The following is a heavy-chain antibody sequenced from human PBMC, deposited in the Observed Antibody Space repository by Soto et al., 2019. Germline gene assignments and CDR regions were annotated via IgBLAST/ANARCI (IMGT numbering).Heavy chain of an antibody. J-gene: IGHJ4*02. CDR1: GYTFTTYF. CDR3: TTRGYCSGGSCPLGFDY. CDR2: INPRDGAI. V-gene: IGHV1-46*03. Sequence: QVQLVQSGAEVTKPGASVKVSCKASGYTFTTYFVHWVRQAPGQGLDWMGVINPRDGAISYAQRFLARVTMTRATSTSTVYKELSSLRSEDTAMYYCTTRGYCSGGSCPLGFDYRGQGTLVTASS. D-gene: IGHD2-15*01.